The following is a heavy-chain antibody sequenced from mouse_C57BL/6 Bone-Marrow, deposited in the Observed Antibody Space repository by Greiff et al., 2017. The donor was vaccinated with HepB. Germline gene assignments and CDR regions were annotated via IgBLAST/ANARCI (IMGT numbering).Heavy chain of an antibody. V-gene: IGHV6-3*01. J-gene: IGHJ2*01. CDR3: TGRGWLLVDY. D-gene: IGHD2-3*01. CDR2: IRLKSDNYAT. CDR1: GFTFSNYW. Sequence: EVKLLESGGGLVQPGGSMKLSCVASGFTFSNYWMNWVRQSPEKGLEWVAQIRLKSDNYATHYAESVKGRFTISRADSKSSVNLHMNNLRAEDTGSDYCTGRGWLLVDYWGQGTTLTVSS.